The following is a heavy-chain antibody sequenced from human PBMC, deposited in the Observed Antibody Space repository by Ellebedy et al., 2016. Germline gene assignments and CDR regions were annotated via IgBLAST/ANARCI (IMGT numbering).Heavy chain of an antibody. J-gene: IGHJ3*02. V-gene: IGHV3-48*01. D-gene: IGHD3-22*01. CDR3: GREDVTMIPI. CDR1: GFTFRTYS. CDR2: ISTTYSII. Sequence: GGSLRLSCAASGFTFRTYSMNWVRQAPGKGLEWVSYISTTYSIIRYADSVKGRFTISSDNDKNSLYLQMDSLRAEDTAVYYCGREDVTMIPIWGQGTMVTVSS.